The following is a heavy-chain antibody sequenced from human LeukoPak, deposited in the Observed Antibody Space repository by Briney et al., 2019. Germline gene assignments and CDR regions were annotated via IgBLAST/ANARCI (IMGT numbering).Heavy chain of an antibody. D-gene: IGHD3-22*01. J-gene: IGHJ4*02. CDR1: GFTFSSYG. V-gene: IGHV3-30*02. Sequence: GGSLRLSCAASGFTFSSYGMHWVRQAPGKGLEWVTFIRYDGSNKYYADSVKGRFTISRDNSKNTLYLQMNSLRAEDTAVYYCATEYYYDSSGYYSPPRYWGQGTLVTVSS. CDR3: ATEYYYDSSGYYSPPRY. CDR2: IRYDGSNK.